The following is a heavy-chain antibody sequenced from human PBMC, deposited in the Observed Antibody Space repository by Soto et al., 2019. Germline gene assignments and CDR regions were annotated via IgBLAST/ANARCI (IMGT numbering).Heavy chain of an antibody. V-gene: IGHV3-23*01. J-gene: IGHJ5*02. CDR3: AKDYLRWAQP. CDR2: ISGSGST. CDR1: GFTFSDYG. Sequence: HLGGSLRLSCAASGFTFSDYGMSWVRQAPGKGLEWVSAISGSGSTFYADSVKGRFTISRDNSKNTLFLQMNSLRAQDTAVYYCAKDYLRWAQPWGQGTLVTVYS. D-gene: IGHD1-26*01.